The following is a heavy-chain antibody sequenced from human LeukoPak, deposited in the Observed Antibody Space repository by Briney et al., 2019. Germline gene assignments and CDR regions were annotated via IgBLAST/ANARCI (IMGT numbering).Heavy chain of an antibody. V-gene: IGHV1-69*04. CDR2: IIPILGIA. Sequence: ASVKVSCKASGGTFSSYAISWVRQAPGQGLEWMGRIIPILGIANYAQKFQGRVTITADKSTSTAYMEPSSLRSEDTAVYYCAKDPDYDILTGYYGWFDPWGQGTLVTVSS. J-gene: IGHJ5*02. D-gene: IGHD3-9*01. CDR1: GGTFSSYA. CDR3: AKDPDYDILTGYYGWFDP.